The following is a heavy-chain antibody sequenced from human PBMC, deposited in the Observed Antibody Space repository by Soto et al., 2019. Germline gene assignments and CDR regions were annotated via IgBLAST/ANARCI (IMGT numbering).Heavy chain of an antibody. CDR2: ISYDGSNK. Sequence: PWGSLRLSCAASGFTFSSYFMHWVRQAPGNGLEWVAVISYDGSNKYYADSVKGRFTISRDNSKNTLYLQMNSLRAEDTAVYYCAKGLHYYDSSGYYSDYFDYWGQGTLVTVSS. V-gene: IGHV3-30*18. J-gene: IGHJ4*02. D-gene: IGHD3-22*01. CDR3: AKGLHYYDSSGYYSDYFDY. CDR1: GFTFSSYF.